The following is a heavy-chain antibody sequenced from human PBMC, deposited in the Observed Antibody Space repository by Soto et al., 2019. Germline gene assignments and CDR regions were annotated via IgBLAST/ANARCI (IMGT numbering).Heavy chain of an antibody. CDR1: GFTFSSYG. V-gene: IGHV3-30*03. CDR2: ISYDGSNK. D-gene: IGHD3-22*01. CDR3: ARFPYGDYYDSSGYLAEAMDY. Sequence: QVQLVESGGGVVQPGRSLRLSCAASGFTFSSYGMHWVRQAPGKGLEWVAVISYDGSNKYYADSVKGRFTISRDNSKNTLYLQMNSLRAEDTAVYYCARFPYGDYYDSSGYLAEAMDYWGQGTLVTVSS. J-gene: IGHJ4*02.